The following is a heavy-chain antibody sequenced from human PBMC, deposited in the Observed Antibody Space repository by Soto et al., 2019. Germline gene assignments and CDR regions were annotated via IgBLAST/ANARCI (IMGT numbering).Heavy chain of an antibody. Sequence: QVQLVESGGGVVQPGRSLRVSCAASGFIINNYAMHWVRQTPGKGLEWVSVISYDGSNKYYADSVKGRFTISRDNSKNTLYIQMNNLRPDASAVYYCARRQDFGGPHYSYEMDVWGQGTTVTVSS. V-gene: IGHV3-30*04. CDR3: ARRQDFGGPHYSYEMDV. CDR2: ISYDGSNK. CDR1: GFIINNYA. D-gene: IGHD3-3*01. J-gene: IGHJ6*02.